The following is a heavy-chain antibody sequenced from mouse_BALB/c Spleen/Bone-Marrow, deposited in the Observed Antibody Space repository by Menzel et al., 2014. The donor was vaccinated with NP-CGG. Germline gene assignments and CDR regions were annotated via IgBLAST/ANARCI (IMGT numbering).Heavy chain of an antibody. CDR2: ISSGSSTI. J-gene: IGHJ1*01. CDR3: ARSWEYFDV. V-gene: IGHV5-17*02. D-gene: IGHD4-1*01. CDR1: GFTFXSFG. Sequence: EVQRVESGGGLVQPGGSRKLSCAASGFTFXSFGMHWVRQAPEKGLEWVAYISSGSSTIYYADTVKGRFTISRDNPKNTLFLQMTSLRSEDTAMYYCARSWEYFDVWGAGTTVTVSS.